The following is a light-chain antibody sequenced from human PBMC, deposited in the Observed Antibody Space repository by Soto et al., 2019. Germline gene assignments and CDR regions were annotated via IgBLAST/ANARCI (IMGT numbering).Light chain of an antibody. J-gene: IGKJ1*01. CDR1: QSISSW. Sequence: DIQMTQSPSTLSASVGDRVTITCRASQSISSWLAWYQQKPGKAPKLLIYKASSLESGVPSRFSGSGSGTEFTLTISSLQPDDFTTYYCQQCNTYPWMFGQGTKVDIK. CDR2: KAS. CDR3: QQCNTYPWM. V-gene: IGKV1-5*03.